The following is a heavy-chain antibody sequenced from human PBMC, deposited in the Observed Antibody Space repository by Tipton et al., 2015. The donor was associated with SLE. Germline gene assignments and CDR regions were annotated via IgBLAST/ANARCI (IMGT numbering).Heavy chain of an antibody. CDR2: INHSGSI. J-gene: IGHJ4*02. CDR3: ARDPLYCSGGSCTGDFDY. V-gene: IGHV4-34*01. CDR1: GGSFSGYY. Sequence: TLSLTCAVYGGSFSGYYWSWIRQPPGKGLEWIGEINHSGSINYNPSLKSRVTISVDTSKNQFSLKLSSVTAADTAVYYCARDPLYCSGGSCTGDFDYWGQGTLVTVSS. D-gene: IGHD2-15*01.